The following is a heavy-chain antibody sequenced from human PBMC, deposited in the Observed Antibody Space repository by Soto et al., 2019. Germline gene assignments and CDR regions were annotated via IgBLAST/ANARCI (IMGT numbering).Heavy chain of an antibody. J-gene: IGHJ6*02. D-gene: IGHD3-9*01. CDR1: GFSLTTGKMG. V-gene: IGHV2-26*01. CDR2: IFSDNER. CDR3: ARMKVDSYQFYYAMDV. Sequence: ESGPTLVNPTETLTLTCTVSGFSLTTGKMGVSWIRQPPGKALEWLAHIFSDNERSYSTSLQGRLTISKDTSGSQVVLSMTNVDPVDTATYYCARMKVDSYQFYYAMDVWGLGTTVTVSS.